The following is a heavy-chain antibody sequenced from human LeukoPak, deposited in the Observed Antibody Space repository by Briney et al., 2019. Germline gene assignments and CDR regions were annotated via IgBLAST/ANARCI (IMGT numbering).Heavy chain of an antibody. CDR1: GGSISSGSYY. J-gene: IGHJ4*02. CDR3: AREGKYSSSRIDY. CDR2: IYTSGST. V-gene: IGHV4-61*02. Sequence: SETLSLTCTVSGGSISSGSYYWSWIRQPAGKGLEWIGRIYTSGSTNYNPSLKSRVTISVDTSKNQFSLKLSSVTAADTAVYYCAREGKYSSSRIDYWGQGTLVTVSS. D-gene: IGHD6-6*01.